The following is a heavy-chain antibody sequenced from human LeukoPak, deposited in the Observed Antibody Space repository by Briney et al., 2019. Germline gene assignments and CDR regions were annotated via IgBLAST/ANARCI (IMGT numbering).Heavy chain of an antibody. CDR2: ISGSGGST. D-gene: IGHD3-22*01. V-gene: IGHV3-23*01. J-gene: IGHJ5*02. Sequence: GGSLRLSCAASGFTFSSYAMSWVRQAPGKGLEWVSTISGSGGSTYYADSVRGWFTISRDNSKNTLFLQMNSLRAEDTAVYYCAKGYYDSSGFSAARLNWFDPWGQGTLVTVSS. CDR3: AKGYYDSSGFSAARLNWFDP. CDR1: GFTFSSYA.